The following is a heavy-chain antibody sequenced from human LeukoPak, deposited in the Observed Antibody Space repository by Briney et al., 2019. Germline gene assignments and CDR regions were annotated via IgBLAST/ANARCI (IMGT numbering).Heavy chain of an antibody. J-gene: IGHJ3*01. Sequence: GGSLRLSCAASGFTFSSYSMNWVRQAPGKGLEWVANMRQDGRDQYYADSVRGRFTISRDNAKSSLYLQMNSLAVEDTAVYFCARDFRATGSLDVWGQGTVVTVSS. CDR3: ARDFRATGSLDV. CDR1: GFTFSSYS. CDR2: MRQDGRDQ. V-gene: IGHV3-7*01.